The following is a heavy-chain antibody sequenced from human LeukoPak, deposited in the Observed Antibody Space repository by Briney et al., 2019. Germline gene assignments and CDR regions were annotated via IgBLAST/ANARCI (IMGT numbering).Heavy chain of an antibody. CDR1: GGTFSSYG. CDR2: IIPIFGTA. V-gene: IGHV1-69*05. J-gene: IGHJ4*02. CDR3: ARDNCSSTSCYSDY. Sequence: AASVKVSCKASGGTFSSYGISWVRQAPGQGLEWMGGIIPIFGTANYAQKFQGRVTITTDESTSTAYMELSSLRSEDTAVYYCARDNCSSTSCYSDYWGQGTLVTVSS. D-gene: IGHD2-2*01.